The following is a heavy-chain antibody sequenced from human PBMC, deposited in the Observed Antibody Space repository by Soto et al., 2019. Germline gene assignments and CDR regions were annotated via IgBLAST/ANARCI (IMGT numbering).Heavy chain of an antibody. CDR1: GGSISSYY. CDR2: IYYSGST. Sequence: SETLSLTCTVSGGSISSYYWSWIRQPPGKGLEWIGYIYYSGSTNYNPSLKSRVTISVDTSKNQFSLKLSSVTAADTAVYYCARFHSGVGYYFDYWGQGTLVTVSS. V-gene: IGHV4-59*01. CDR3: ARFHSGVGYYFDY. J-gene: IGHJ4*02. D-gene: IGHD2-21*01.